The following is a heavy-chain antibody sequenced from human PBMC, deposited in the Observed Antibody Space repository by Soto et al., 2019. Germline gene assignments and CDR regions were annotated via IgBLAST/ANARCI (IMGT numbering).Heavy chain of an antibody. CDR2: ITPIFGTA. V-gene: IGHV1-69*06. D-gene: IGHD3-22*01. CDR1: GGTFSSYA. J-gene: IGHJ4*02. Sequence: QVQLVQSGAEVKKPGSSVKVSCKASGGTFSSYAISWVRQAPGQGLEWMGGITPIFGTANYAQKFQGRVTITADKSTSTAYMELSSLRSEDTAVYYCARGLSDFYYDSSGYYDYWGQGTLVTVSS. CDR3: ARGLSDFYYDSSGYYDY.